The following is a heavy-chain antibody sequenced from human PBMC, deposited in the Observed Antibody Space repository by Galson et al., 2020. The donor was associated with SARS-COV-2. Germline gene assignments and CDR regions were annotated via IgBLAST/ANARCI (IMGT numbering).Heavy chain of an antibody. J-gene: IGHJ4*02. Sequence: ETSETLSLTCTVSGGSISSGDYYWSWIRQPPGKGLEWIGYIYYSGTTYYNPSLKSRITISVDTSKNQFSLKLSSVTAADTAVYYCAREGYDSSGYYYVDYWGQGTLVTVSS. CDR2: IYYSGTT. CDR1: GGSISSGDYY. D-gene: IGHD3-22*01. V-gene: IGHV4-30-4*01. CDR3: AREGYDSSGYYYVDY.